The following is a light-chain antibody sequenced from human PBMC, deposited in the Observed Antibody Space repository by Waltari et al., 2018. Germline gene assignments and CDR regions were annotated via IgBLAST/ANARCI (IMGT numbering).Light chain of an antibody. J-gene: IGKJ4*01. Sequence: EIAMTQSPATLSVSPGERATLSCRASQSASTNLAWYQQKPGQAPMLLIYGASPRATGIPASFSGSGSVTEFTLTISRLETEDFAFYFCQQYNDWPLTFGGGTTVEIK. CDR1: QSASTN. CDR3: QQYNDWPLT. V-gene: IGKV3-15*01. CDR2: GAS.